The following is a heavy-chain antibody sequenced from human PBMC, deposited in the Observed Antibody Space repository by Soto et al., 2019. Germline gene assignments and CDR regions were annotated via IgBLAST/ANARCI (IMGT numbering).Heavy chain of an antibody. Sequence: EVQLVESGGGLVQPGGSLKLSCAASGFTFSGSAMHWVRQASGKGLEWVGRIRTRTDAYATEYAASVKGRFTNSRDDSKNKAYLQMNSLKTEDTAVYYCIPNSYGPFDYWGQGTLVTVSS. CDR1: GFTFSGSA. CDR3: IPNSYGPFDY. CDR2: IRTRTDAYAT. J-gene: IGHJ4*02. V-gene: IGHV3-73*02. D-gene: IGHD5-18*01.